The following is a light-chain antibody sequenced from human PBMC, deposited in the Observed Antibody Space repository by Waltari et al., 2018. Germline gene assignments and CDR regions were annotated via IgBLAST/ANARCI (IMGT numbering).Light chain of an antibody. Sequence: QTVVTQEPSLSVSPGVTVQLTWAFPSCPLIRTSYASCYQQSPGQTPRTLVYKANIRSSGVPDRFSGSVLGNKAVLIITGAQAEDESTYYCLLYMGSGIWVFGGGTKLTVL. CDR2: KAN. J-gene: IGLJ3*02. CDR3: LLYMGSGIWV. CDR1: SCPLIRTSY. V-gene: IGLV8-61*01.